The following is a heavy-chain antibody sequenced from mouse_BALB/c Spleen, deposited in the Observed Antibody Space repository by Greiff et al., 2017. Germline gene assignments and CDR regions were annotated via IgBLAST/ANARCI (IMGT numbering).Heavy chain of an antibody. CDR2: INPYNGDT. V-gene: IGHV1-20*02. CDR1: GYSFTGYF. J-gene: IGHJ3*01. CDR3: ARWGITAWFAY. Sequence: EVQLMESGPELVKPGASVKISCKASGYSFTGYFMNWVMQSPGKSLEWIGRINPYNGDTFYNQKFKGKATLTVDKSSSTAHMELRSLASEDSAVYYCARWGITAWFAYWGQGTLVTVSA. D-gene: IGHD2-4*01.